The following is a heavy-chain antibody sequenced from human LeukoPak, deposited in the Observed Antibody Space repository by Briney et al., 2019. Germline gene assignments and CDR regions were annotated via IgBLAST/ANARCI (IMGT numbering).Heavy chain of an antibody. V-gene: IGHV3-7*03. J-gene: IGHJ4*02. CDR3: AKGSRDYIAVAGKILDY. D-gene: IGHD6-19*01. CDR1: GFTFSSYW. CDR2: IKQDGSEK. Sequence: PGGTLRLSCAAYGFTFSSYWMSWVRQAPGKGLEWVANIKQDGSEKYYVDSVKGRFTISRDNAKNSLYLQMNSLRAEDTAVYYCAKGSRDYIAVAGKILDYWGQGTLVTVSA.